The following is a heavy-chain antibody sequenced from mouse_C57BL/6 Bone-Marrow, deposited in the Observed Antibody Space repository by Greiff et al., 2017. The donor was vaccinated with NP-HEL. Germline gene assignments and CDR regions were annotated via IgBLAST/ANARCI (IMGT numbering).Heavy chain of an antibody. J-gene: IGHJ3*01. CDR1: GYTFTSYW. CDR2: IDPSDSYT. D-gene: IGHD1-1*01. CDR3: ARWATTVVANH. Sequence: QVQLKQPGAELVRPGPSVKLSCKASGYTFTSYWMHWVKQRPGQGLEWIGVIDPSDSYTNYNQKFKGKATLTVDTSSSTAYMQLSSLTSEDSAVYYCARWATTVVANHWGQGTLVTVSA. V-gene: IGHV1-59*01.